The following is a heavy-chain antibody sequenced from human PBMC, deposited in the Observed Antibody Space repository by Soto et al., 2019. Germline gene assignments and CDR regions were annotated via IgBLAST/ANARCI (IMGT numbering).Heavy chain of an antibody. Sequence: TLSLTCAVSGGSISSGGYSWSWLRQPPGKGLEWIGYIYHSGSTYYNLSLKSRVTISVDRSKNQFSLKLSSVTAADTAVYYCARRTVHYYDSSGYTNWFDPWGQGTLVTVSS. CDR2: IYHSGST. CDR1: GGSISSGGYS. CDR3: ARRTVHYYDSSGYTNWFDP. V-gene: IGHV4-30-2*01. J-gene: IGHJ5*02. D-gene: IGHD3-22*01.